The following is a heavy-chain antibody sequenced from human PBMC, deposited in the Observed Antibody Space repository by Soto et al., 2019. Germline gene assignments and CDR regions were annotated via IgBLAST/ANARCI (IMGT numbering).Heavy chain of an antibody. CDR2: IWYDGSNK. CDR1: GFTFSSYG. J-gene: IGHJ4*02. CDR3: AREKRFGALFDY. V-gene: IGHV3-33*01. Sequence: GGSLRLSCAASGFTFSSYGMHWVRQAPGKGLEWVAVIWYDGSNKYYADSVKGRFTISRDNSKNTLYLQMNSLRAEDTAVYYCAREKRFGALFDYWGQGTLVTVSS. D-gene: IGHD3-10*01.